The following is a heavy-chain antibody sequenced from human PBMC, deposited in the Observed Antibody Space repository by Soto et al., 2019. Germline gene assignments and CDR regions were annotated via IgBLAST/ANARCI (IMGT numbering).Heavy chain of an antibody. J-gene: IGHJ6*02. Sequence: PGGSLRLSCAASGFTFSSYSMNWVRQAPGKGLELVSSISSSSSYIYYADSVKGRFTISRDNAKNSLYLQMNSLRAEDTAVYYCARDHAPVLRFLEWVEDGMDVWGQGTTVTVSS. V-gene: IGHV3-21*01. CDR2: ISSSSSYI. D-gene: IGHD3-3*01. CDR3: ARDHAPVLRFLEWVEDGMDV. CDR1: GFTFSSYS.